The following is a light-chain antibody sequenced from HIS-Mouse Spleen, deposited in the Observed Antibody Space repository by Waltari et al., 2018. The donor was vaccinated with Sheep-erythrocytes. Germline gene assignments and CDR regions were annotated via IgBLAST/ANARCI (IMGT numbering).Light chain of an antibody. CDR2: YYSDSDK. CDR1: SDINVGSYN. J-gene: IGLJ3*02. Sequence: QPVLTQPPSSSASPGESARLTCTLPSDINVGSYNIPWSQQKPGSPPRYLLYYYSDSDKGQGSGVPSRFSGSKDASANTGILLISGLQSEDEADYYCMIWPSNAWVFGGGTKLTVL. V-gene: IGLV5-37*01. CDR3: MIWPSNAWV.